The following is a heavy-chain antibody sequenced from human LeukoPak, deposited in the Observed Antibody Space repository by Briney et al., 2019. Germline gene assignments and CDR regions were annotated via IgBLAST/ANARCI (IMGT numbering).Heavy chain of an antibody. V-gene: IGHV3-33*01. CDR1: GFTFSNYV. Sequence: GGSLRLSCAASGFTFSNYVMHWVRQAPGKGLEWVALIWYDASNKYYADSVKGRFTISRDNSKDTLYLQMNSLRAEDTAIYYCARGAAAGPHYWGQGTLVTVSS. D-gene: IGHD6-25*01. J-gene: IGHJ4*02. CDR2: IWYDASNK. CDR3: ARGAAAGPHY.